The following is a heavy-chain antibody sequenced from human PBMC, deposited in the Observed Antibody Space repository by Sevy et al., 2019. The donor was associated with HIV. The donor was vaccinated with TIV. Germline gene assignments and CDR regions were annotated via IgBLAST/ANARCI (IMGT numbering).Heavy chain of an antibody. CDR3: ATGIYNSGWYAPGYFDN. V-gene: IGHV3-23*01. Sequence: GGSLRLSCAASGFTFSSYAMSWVRQAPGKGLEWVSGISGSGDTTYYADSVKDRFTISSDNSMNTMYLQMNGLRAEDAAVYYCATGIYNSGWYAPGYFDNWGQGPLVTVSS. D-gene: IGHD6-19*01. J-gene: IGHJ4*02. CDR1: GFTFSSYA. CDR2: ISGSGDTT.